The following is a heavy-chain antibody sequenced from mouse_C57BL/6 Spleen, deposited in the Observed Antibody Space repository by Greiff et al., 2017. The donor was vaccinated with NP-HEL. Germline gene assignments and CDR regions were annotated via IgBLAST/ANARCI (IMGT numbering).Heavy chain of an antibody. J-gene: IGHJ4*01. V-gene: IGHV1-80*01. CDR3: ARPFYGSSYEMDY. Sequence: VQLQQSGAELVKPGASVKISCKASGYAFSSYWMNWVKQRPGRGLEWIGQIYPGDGDTNYNGKFKGKATLTADKSSSTAYMQLSILTSADSAVYFCARPFYGSSYEMDYWGQGTSVTVSS. D-gene: IGHD1-1*01. CDR1: GYAFSSYW. CDR2: IYPGDGDT.